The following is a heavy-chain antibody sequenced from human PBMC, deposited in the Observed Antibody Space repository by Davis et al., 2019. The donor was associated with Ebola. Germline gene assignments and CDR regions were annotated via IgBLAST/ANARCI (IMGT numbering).Heavy chain of an antibody. CDR2: IKGKSDGGTT. CDR3: TADVVPAATRGVYYYYYYMDV. D-gene: IGHD2-2*01. CDR1: GITFNNAW. Sequence: GESLKISCAASGITFNNAWMSWVRQAPGKGLEWVGRIKGKSDGGTTDYAAPVRGRFTISRDDSKNMLYLQMNSLKTEDTAIYYCTADVVPAATRGVYYYYYYMDVWGKGTTVTVSS. J-gene: IGHJ6*03. V-gene: IGHV3-15*01.